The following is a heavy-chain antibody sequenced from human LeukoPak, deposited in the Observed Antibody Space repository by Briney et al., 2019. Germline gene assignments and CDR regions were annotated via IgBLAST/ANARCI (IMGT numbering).Heavy chain of an antibody. CDR2: IYISGST. D-gene: IGHD4-11*01. CDR3: ARHLPGYSNTWPGP. CDR1: GGSINSHY. V-gene: IGHV4-4*07. Sequence: SETLSLTCTVSGGSINSHYWSWIRQPAGKGLEWIGRIYISGSTNYSPSLKSRVTMSVDTSKNQFSLKLRSVTAADTAVYYCARHLPGYSNTWPGPWGQGNLVTVSS. J-gene: IGHJ5*02.